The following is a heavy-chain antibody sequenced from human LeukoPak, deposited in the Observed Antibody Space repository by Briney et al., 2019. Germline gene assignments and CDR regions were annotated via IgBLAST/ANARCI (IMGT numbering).Heavy chain of an antibody. D-gene: IGHD3-10*01. Sequence: KPSETLSLTCTVSGAFISTYYWNWIRQPPGKGLEWIGYIYYSGSTHYNPSLKSRVTISVDTSKNQFSLKLSSVTAADTAVYYCAREGRRLVRTYYFDYWGQGTLVTVSS. V-gene: IGHV4-59*01. CDR3: AREGRRLVRTYYFDY. CDR1: GAFISTYY. J-gene: IGHJ4*02. CDR2: IYYSGST.